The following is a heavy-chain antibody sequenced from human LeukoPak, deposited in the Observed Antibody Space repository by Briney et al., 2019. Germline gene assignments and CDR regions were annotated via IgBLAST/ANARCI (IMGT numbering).Heavy chain of an antibody. CDR3: AREATTGYSDAFDI. J-gene: IGHJ3*02. D-gene: IGHD3-9*01. CDR1: GGSFSGYY. Sequence: PSETLSLTCAVYGGSFSGYYWSWIRQPPGKGLEWVGETNHSGSTNYNPSLKSRVTISVDTSKNQFSLKLSSVTAADTAVYYCAREATTGYSDAFDIWGQGTMVTVSS. CDR2: TNHSGST. V-gene: IGHV4-34*01.